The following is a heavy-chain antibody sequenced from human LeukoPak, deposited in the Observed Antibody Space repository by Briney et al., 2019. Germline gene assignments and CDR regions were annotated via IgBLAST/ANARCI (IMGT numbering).Heavy chain of an antibody. Sequence: SETLSLTCSVSGGSISRSDHYWSWIRQPPGKGLEWIGYIYYSGSTYYNPSLKSRVTISVDTSKNQFPLKLSSVTAADTAVYYCARVNGSSGYYSNPLFDYWGQGTLVTVSS. J-gene: IGHJ4*02. V-gene: IGHV4-30-4*01. D-gene: IGHD3-22*01. CDR2: IYYSGST. CDR3: ARVNGSSGYYSNPLFDY. CDR1: GGSISRSDHY.